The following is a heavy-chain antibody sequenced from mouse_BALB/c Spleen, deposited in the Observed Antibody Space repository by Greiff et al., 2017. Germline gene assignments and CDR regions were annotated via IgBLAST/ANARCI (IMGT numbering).Heavy chain of an antibody. V-gene: IGHV2-6-7*01. J-gene: IGHJ3*01. CDR3: ARESPYDYDEGAWFAY. D-gene: IGHD2-4*01. Sequence: QVQLQQSGPGLVAPSQSLSITCTVSGFSLTGYGVNWVRQPPGKGLEWLGMIWGDGSTDYNSALKSRLSISKDNSKSQVFLKMNSLQTDDTARYYCARESPYDYDEGAWFAYWGQGTLVTVSA. CDR2: IWGDGST. CDR1: GFSLTGYG.